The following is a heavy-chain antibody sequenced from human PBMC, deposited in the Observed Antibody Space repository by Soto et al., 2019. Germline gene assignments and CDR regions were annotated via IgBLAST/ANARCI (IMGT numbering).Heavy chain of an antibody. CDR1: GGSISSYY. CDR3: ASHGY. V-gene: IGHV4-59*01. CDR2: IYYSGST. Sequence: PSETLSLTCTVSGGSISSYYLSWIRQPPGKGLEWIGYIYYSGSTNYNPSLKSRVTISVDTSKNQFSLKLSSVTAADTAVYYCASHGYWGQGTLVTVYS. J-gene: IGHJ4*02.